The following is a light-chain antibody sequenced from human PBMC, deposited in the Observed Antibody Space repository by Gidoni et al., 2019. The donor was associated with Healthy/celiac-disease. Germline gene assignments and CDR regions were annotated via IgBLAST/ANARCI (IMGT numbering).Light chain of an antibody. J-gene: IGLJ2*01. CDR3: RVWGNSSEHRAV. CDR1: NNGSTS. CDR2: DES. V-gene: IGLV3-21*02. Sequence: SYVLTQPPSLSVAPGQTARITCGGTNNGSTSVHWYQQKPGQAPVLVVYDESDRRSGFPDRFSGANSGDTATLTISRVEAGDEEDYYYRVWGNSSEHRAVFVGGTKLTVL.